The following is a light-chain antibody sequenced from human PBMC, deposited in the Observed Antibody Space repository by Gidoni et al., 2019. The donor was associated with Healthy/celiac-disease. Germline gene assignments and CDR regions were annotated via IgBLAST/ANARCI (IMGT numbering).Light chain of an antibody. CDR2: AAS. V-gene: IGKV1-8*01. J-gene: IGKJ1*01. CDR3: QQYYSYPWT. Sequence: AIRMTQSPSSFSASTGDRVTITCRASQGIRSYLAWYQQKPVKAPKLLIYAASTLQSGVPSRFSGSGSGTDFTLTISCLQSEDLATYYCQQYYSYPWTCGQGTKVEIK. CDR1: QGIRSY.